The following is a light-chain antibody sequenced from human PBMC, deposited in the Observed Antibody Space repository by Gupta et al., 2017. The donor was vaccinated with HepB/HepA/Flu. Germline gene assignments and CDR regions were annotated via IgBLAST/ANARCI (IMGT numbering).Light chain of an antibody. V-gene: IGKV2-28*01. Sequence: DLVMIQSPLSLSVTPGEPASIPCRSSQSLLHDTGYNYLDWYLQKPGQSPPLLNYVGSKRASGVPDRFSGSGSGTDFTLKSSRVAAEDVGVYYCMQDRQTLTFGGGTRLEIK. J-gene: IGKJ4*01. CDR2: VGS. CDR3: MQDRQTLT. CDR1: QSLLHDTGYNY.